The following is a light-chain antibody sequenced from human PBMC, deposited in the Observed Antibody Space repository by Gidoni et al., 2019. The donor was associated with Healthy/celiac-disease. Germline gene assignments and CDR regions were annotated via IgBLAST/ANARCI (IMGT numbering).Light chain of an antibody. Sequence: IVLTQSPGTLSLSPGERATLSCRASQSVRSIYLAWYQQKPGQAPRLLIYGASSRATGIPDRVSGSGSGTDFTLTISRLEPEDFAVYYCQQYGSSPWTFGQGTKVEIK. CDR2: GAS. J-gene: IGKJ1*01. CDR1: QSVRSIY. V-gene: IGKV3-20*01. CDR3: QQYGSSPWT.